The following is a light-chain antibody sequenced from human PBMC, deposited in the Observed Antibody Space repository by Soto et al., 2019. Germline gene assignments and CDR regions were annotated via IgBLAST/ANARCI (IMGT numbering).Light chain of an antibody. Sequence: EIVLTQSPATLSLSPGQRATLSCRASQSVGSYLAWYQQKPGQPPRLLIYGVSTRATGVPARFSGSGSETDFSLTISSLQIEDFALYYCQQSNNWPPLTFGGGTKVDIK. CDR2: GVS. CDR1: QSVGSY. CDR3: QQSNNWPPLT. V-gene: IGKV3-15*01. J-gene: IGKJ4*01.